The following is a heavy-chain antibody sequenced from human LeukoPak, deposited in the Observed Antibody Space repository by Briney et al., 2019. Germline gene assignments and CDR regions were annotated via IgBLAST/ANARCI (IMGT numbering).Heavy chain of an antibody. D-gene: IGHD6-13*01. Sequence: GALRLSCAASGFTFSSYAMSWVRQAPGKGLEWVSAISGSGGSTYYADSVKGRFTISRDNSKNTLYLQMNSLRAEDTAVNYCAKGYSSSWTYYYGMDVWGQGTTVTVSS. V-gene: IGHV3-23*01. CDR1: GFTFSSYA. CDR2: ISGSGGST. CDR3: AKGYSSSWTYYYGMDV. J-gene: IGHJ6*02.